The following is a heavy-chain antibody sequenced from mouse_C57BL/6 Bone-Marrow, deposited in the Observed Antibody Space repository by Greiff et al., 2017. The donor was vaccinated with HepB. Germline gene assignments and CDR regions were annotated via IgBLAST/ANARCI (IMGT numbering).Heavy chain of an antibody. J-gene: IGHJ3*01. CDR1: GYTFTDYY. CDR3: ARSRNWDGAY. Sequence: EVQLQQSGPVLVKPGASVKMSCKASGYTFTDYYMNWVKQSHGKSLEWIGVINPYNGGTSYNQKFKGKATLTVDKSSSTAYMELNSLTSEDSAVYYCARSRNWDGAYWGQGTLVTVSA. V-gene: IGHV1-19*01. D-gene: IGHD4-1*01. CDR2: INPYNGGT.